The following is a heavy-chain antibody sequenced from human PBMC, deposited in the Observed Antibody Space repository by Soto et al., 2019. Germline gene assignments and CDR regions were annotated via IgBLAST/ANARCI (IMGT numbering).Heavy chain of an antibody. D-gene: IGHD3-10*01. CDR3: ARVFTSFGELFPPQADLYGMDV. J-gene: IGHJ6*02. CDR1: GFTFSSYA. CDR2: ISYDGSNK. Sequence: GGSLRLSCAASGFTFSSYAMHWVRQAPGKGLEWVAVISYDGSNKYCADSVKGRFTISRDNSKNTLYLQMNSLRAEDTAVYYCARVFTSFGELFPPQADLYGMDVWGQGTTVTVSS. V-gene: IGHV3-30-3*01.